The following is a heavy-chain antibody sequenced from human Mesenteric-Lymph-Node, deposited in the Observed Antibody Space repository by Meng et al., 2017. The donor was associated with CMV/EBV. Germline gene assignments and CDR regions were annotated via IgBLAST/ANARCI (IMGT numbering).Heavy chain of an antibody. CDR1: GYSFTTYY. D-gene: IGHD1-26*01. Sequence: ASVKVSCKTSGYSFTTYYMHWVRQAPGQGLKWMGIINPVGGSTRNAQKFQGRVTMTSDTSTSTMYMELSSLRAEDTAVYYCARDALGMGGRHGLDVWGQGTTVTVSS. CDR3: ARDALGMGGRHGLDV. J-gene: IGHJ6*02. CDR2: INPVGGST. V-gene: IGHV1-46*01.